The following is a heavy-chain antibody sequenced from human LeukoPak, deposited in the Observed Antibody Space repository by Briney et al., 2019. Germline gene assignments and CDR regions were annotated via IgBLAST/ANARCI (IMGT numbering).Heavy chain of an antibody. V-gene: IGHV3-53*04. J-gene: IGHJ4*02. CDR3: ARGDPVAFSSDY. CDR1: GFTASSNY. D-gene: IGHD2-15*01. CDR2: TYSGGST. Sequence: GGSLRLSCAASGFTASSNYMSWVRQAPGKGLEWVSVTYSGGSTYYADSVRGRFTISRHNSKNTLYLQMNSLRAEDTAVYYCARGDPVAFSSDYWGQGTLVTVSS.